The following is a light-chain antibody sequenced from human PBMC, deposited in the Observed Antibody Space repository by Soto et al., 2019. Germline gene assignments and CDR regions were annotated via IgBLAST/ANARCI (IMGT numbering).Light chain of an antibody. V-gene: IGKV1-5*01. CDR1: QHINTW. J-gene: IGKJ2*01. CDR2: DAS. CDR3: QQYHSYPYT. Sequence: DIQMTQSPYTLSASVGDRVTITCRASQHINTWLAWYQQKSGKAPKLLMYDASSLESGVPSRFSCSSSGTEFTLTISSVQPGDFATYYCQQYHSYPYTFGQGTKLEIK.